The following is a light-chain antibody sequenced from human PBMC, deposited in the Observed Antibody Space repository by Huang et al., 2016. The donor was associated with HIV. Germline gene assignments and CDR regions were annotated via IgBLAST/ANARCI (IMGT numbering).Light chain of an antibody. Sequence: DIQMTQSSATLSASVGDRVTITCRASQSIGTWLAWYQQKPGKVPNLLIYEASTLESGVPSRFSGGGSWTEFTLTINSLQPDDFATYYCQHYNSFPWTFGQGTKVEV. V-gene: IGKV1-5*03. CDR2: EAS. J-gene: IGKJ1*01. CDR3: QHYNSFPWT. CDR1: QSIGTW.